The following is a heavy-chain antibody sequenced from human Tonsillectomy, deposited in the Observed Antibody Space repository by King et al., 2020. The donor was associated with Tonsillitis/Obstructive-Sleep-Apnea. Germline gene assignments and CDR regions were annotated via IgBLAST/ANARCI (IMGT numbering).Heavy chain of an antibody. CDR1: GFTFSSYS. CDR2: ISSSSSYI. D-gene: IGHD3-22*01. CDR3: ARGIDYYDSSGYYPYYYYYMDV. J-gene: IGHJ6*03. V-gene: IGHV3-21*01. Sequence: VQLVESGGGLVKPGGSLRLSCAASGFTFSSYSMNWVRQAPGKGLEWVSSISSSSSYIYYADSVKGRFTISRDNAKNSLYLQMNSLRAEDTAVYYCARGIDYYDSSGYYPYYYYYMDVWGKGTTVTVSS.